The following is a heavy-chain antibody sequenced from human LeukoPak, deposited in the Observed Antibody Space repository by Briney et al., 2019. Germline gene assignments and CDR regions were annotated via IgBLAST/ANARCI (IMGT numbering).Heavy chain of an antibody. CDR2: IRSKANSYAT. D-gene: IGHD1-1*01. CDR1: GFTFSGSA. J-gene: IGHJ4*02. Sequence: KPGGSLRLSCAASGFTFSGSAMHWVRQASGKGLEWVGRIRSKANSYATAYAASVKGRFTISRDDSKNTAYLQMNSLKTEDTAVYYCAKAHWNEAPFDYWGQGTLVTVSS. V-gene: IGHV3-73*01. CDR3: AKAHWNEAPFDY.